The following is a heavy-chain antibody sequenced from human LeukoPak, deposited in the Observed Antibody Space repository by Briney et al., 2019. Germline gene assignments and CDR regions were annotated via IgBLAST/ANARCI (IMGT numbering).Heavy chain of an antibody. Sequence: GGSLRLSCAASGFTFSSYAMSWVRQAPGKGLEWVSTISDNGGSTYYADSVKGRFTVSRDNSRNTLYLQMNSLRAEDTAVYYCAKYRSGWSFDYWGQGTLVTVSS. D-gene: IGHD6-13*01. CDR3: AKYRSGWSFDY. V-gene: IGHV3-23*01. CDR1: GFTFSSYA. J-gene: IGHJ4*02. CDR2: ISDNGGST.